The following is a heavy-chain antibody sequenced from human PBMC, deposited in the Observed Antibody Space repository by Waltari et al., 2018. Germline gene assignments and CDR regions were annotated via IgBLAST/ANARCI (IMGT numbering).Heavy chain of an antibody. D-gene: IGHD6-13*01. CDR2: IKQEGSEK. V-gene: IGHV3-7*01. Sequence: EVQLVESGGGLAQPGGSLRLSCAASGLGFRTDWMTWVRQASGKGPEWVANIKQEGSEKFYLDSVKGRFTISRDNAKSSLYLQMNNLRVEDTAVYYCTRGGRDSSWYWRDWGQGTLVTVSS. CDR3: TRGGRDSSWYWRD. CDR1: GLGFRTDW. J-gene: IGHJ4*02.